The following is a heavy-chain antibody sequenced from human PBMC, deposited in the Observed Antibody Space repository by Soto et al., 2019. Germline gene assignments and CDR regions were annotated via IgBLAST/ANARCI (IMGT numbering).Heavy chain of an antibody. Sequence: PSETLSLTCTVSGDSITSNSYFWAWIRQPPGKGLEWIGSIYYSGTTYYNPPLKSRVTISVDTSKNQFSLKLASVTAADTAVYYCARDKITGLFDYWGQGTLVTVSS. CDR3: ARDKITGLFDY. J-gene: IGHJ4*02. V-gene: IGHV4-39*07. CDR2: IYYSGTT. CDR1: GDSITSNSYF. D-gene: IGHD2-8*02.